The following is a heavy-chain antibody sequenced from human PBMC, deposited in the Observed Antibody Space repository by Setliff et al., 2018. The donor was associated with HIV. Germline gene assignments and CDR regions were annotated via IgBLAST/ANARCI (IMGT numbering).Heavy chain of an antibody. J-gene: IGHJ4*02. CDR1: GGSISSSSYY. CDR3: AREDARGGYRFSY. V-gene: IGHV4-39*07. D-gene: IGHD5-18*01. Sequence: SETLSLTCTVSGGSISSSSYYWGWIRQPPGKGLEWIGNIYYSGSTYYNPSLKSRVTISVDTSKNHFSLKLSSVTAADTAVYYCAREDARGGYRFSYWGQGTLVTVSS. CDR2: IYYSGST.